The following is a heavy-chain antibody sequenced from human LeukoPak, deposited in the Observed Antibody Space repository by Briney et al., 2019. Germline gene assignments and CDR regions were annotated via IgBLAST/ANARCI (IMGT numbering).Heavy chain of an antibody. J-gene: IGHJ4*02. Sequence: GGSLRLFCAVSGFKFSSYWMNWVRQVPGKGLIWVAHINTNGDSANYADSVKGRFTISRDNAKSTLSPQLNSLRAEDTAIYYCVRENAYTFDYWGQGTLVTVSS. D-gene: IGHD5-24*01. V-gene: IGHV3-74*01. CDR3: VRENAYTFDY. CDR2: INTNGDSA. CDR1: GFKFSSYW.